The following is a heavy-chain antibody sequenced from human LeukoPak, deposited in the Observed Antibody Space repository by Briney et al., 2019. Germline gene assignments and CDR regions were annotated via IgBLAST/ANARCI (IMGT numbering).Heavy chain of an antibody. Sequence: GGSLRLSCAASGFTFSSYGMHWVRQAPGKGLEWVAVIWYDGSNKYYADSVKGRFTISRDNSKNTLYLQMNSLRAEDTAVYYCAKGLIAAAGTDYYGMDVWGQGTTVTVSS. CDR3: AKGLIAAAGTDYYGMDV. V-gene: IGHV3-30*02. J-gene: IGHJ6*02. D-gene: IGHD6-13*01. CDR1: GFTFSSYG. CDR2: IWYDGSNK.